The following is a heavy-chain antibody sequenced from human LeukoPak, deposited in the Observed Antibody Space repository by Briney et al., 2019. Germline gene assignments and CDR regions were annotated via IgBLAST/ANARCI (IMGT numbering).Heavy chain of an antibody. CDR2: IIPNSGGT. V-gene: IGHV1-2*02. Sequence: ASVKVSCKASGYTFTGYYMHWVRQAPGQGLEWMGSIIPNSGGTNYAEKFQGRVTMTRDTSISTAYMELSRLRSDDTAVYYCARDLFTMVRGYYYYYMDVWGKGTTVTVS. CDR3: ARDLFTMVRGYYYYYMDV. J-gene: IGHJ6*03. CDR1: GYTFTGYY. D-gene: IGHD3-10*01.